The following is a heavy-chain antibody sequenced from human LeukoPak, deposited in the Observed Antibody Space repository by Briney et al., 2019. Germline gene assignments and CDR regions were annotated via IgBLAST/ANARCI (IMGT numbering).Heavy chain of an antibody. J-gene: IGHJ4*02. Sequence: PSETLSLTCTVSGGSISSSSYYWGWIRQPPGTGLEWIGSIYYSGSTYYNPSLKSRVTISVDTSKNQFSLKLSSVTAADTAVYYCARHSRGIAAAGFDYWGQGTLVTVSS. CDR2: IYYSGST. D-gene: IGHD6-13*01. CDR1: GGSISSSSYY. V-gene: IGHV4-39*01. CDR3: ARHSRGIAAAGFDY.